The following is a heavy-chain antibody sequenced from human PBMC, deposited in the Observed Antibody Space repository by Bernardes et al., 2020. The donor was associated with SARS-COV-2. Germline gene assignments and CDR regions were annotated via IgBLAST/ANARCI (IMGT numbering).Heavy chain of an antibody. Sequence: TVSLTFTVSGGSISSSSYFWGWVRQPPGKGLEWIASIYYSGSTYYNPSLKSRVTISVDTSKNQFSLKLSSVTAADTAVYYCAKHRGGYGKAFDIWGQGTMVTVSS. D-gene: IGHD3-10*01. CDR2: IYYSGST. J-gene: IGHJ3*02. CDR1: GGSISSSSYF. V-gene: IGHV4-39*01. CDR3: AKHRGGYGKAFDI.